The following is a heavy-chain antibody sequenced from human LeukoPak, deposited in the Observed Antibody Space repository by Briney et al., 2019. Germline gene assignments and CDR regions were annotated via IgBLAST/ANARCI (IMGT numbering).Heavy chain of an antibody. CDR2: SIPIFGTA. CDR1: GGTFISYP. CDR3: ARSIAAAPARYFDY. J-gene: IGHJ4*02. D-gene: IGHD6-13*01. Sequence: SVKVSFKSSGGTFISYPINWVRQAPGQGLEWMGGSIPIFGTANYAQKFQGRGTITTDESTSTAYMELSSLRSEDTAVYYCARSIAAAPARYFDYWGQGTLVTVSS. V-gene: IGHV1-69*05.